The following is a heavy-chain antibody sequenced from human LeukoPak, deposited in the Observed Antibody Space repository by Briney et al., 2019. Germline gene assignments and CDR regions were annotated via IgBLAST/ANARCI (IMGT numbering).Heavy chain of an antibody. V-gene: IGHV3-9*01. J-gene: IGHJ4*02. CDR3: AKDKIFGVAYYFDY. D-gene: IGHD3-10*01. CDR1: GFIFDDYA. CDR2: ISWNSGRV. Sequence: PGGSLRLSCVASGFIFDDYAMHWVRQAPGKGLEWVSGISWNSGRVAYADSVKGRFTISRDNAKNSLYLQMNSLRAEDTALYYCAKDKIFGVAYYFDYWGQGTLVTVSS.